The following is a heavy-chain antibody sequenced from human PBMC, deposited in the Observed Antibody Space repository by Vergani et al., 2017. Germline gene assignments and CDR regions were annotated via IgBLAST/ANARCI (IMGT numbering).Heavy chain of an antibody. J-gene: IGHJ3*02. CDR3: ARVGRSEVAGTFGAFDI. Sequence: EVQLLESGGDSVQPGGSLRLSCAASGFTFIMHAMSWVRQAPGNGLEWVSTLSASDRRTHYADSVKGRFTISRDNSKNKLFLHMNSLRPEDTAVYYCARVGRSEVAGTFGAFDIWGQGTMVTVSS. CDR1: GFTFIMHA. CDR2: LSASDRRT. V-gene: IGHV3-23*01. D-gene: IGHD6-19*01.